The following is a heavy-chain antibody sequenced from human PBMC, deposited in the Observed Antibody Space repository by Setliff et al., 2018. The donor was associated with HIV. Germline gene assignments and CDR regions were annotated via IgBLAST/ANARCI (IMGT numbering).Heavy chain of an antibody. CDR1: GYTFTGYY. J-gene: IGHJ3*02. CDR3: ARGRTNCHFRRGYPVDALDI. D-gene: IGHD3-3*02. Sequence: ASVKVSCKASGYTFTGYYVHWVRQAPGQGLEWMGWINPQGGGTHFAQKVEGRVTMTMETSIRTDYMELKTLRSDETAVYYCARGRTNCHFRRGYPVDALDIWGQGTMVTVSS. V-gene: IGHV1-2*02. CDR2: INPQGGGT.